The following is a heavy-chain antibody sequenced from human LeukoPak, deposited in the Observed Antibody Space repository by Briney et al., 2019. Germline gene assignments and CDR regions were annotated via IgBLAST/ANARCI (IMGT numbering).Heavy chain of an antibody. Sequence: GGSLRLSCAASGFTFSDYYMSWIRQAPGKGLEWVSYISSRSGSSIYYADSVKGRFTISRDNAKNTLYLQMNSLRAEDTAVYHCAREGSVIGMGYFDYWGQGTLVTVSS. CDR1: GFTFSDYY. J-gene: IGHJ4*02. CDR3: AREGSVIGMGYFDY. CDR2: ISSRSGSSI. V-gene: IGHV3-11*01. D-gene: IGHD5-24*01.